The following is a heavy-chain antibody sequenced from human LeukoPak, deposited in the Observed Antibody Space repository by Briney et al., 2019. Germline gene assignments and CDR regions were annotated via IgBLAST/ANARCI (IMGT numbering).Heavy chain of an antibody. CDR3: ARGPIYPKSGDYPNYYFDY. CDR1: GYTFTSYD. CDR2: MNPNSGVT. Sequence: GASVKVSCKASGYTFTSYDINWVRQATGQGPEWMGWMNPNSGVTGYAQKFQGRVSMTRDTSISTAYMELSSLRSEDTAVYFCARGPIYPKSGDYPNYYFDYWGQGTLVTVSS. V-gene: IGHV1-8*01. D-gene: IGHD1-26*01. J-gene: IGHJ4*02.